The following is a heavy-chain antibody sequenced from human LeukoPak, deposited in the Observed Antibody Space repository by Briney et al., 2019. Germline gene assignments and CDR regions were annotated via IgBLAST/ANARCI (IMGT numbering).Heavy chain of an antibody. D-gene: IGHD6-6*01. CDR3: ARRLKGARAARPVWDAFDI. V-gene: IGHV4-34*01. J-gene: IGHJ3*02. Sequence: SETLSLTCAVYGGSFSGYYWSWIRQPPGKGLEWIGEINHSGSTNYNPSLKSRVTISVDTSKNQFSLKLSSVTAADTAVYYCARRLKGARAARPVWDAFDIWGQGTMVTVSS. CDR1: GGSFSGYY. CDR2: INHSGST.